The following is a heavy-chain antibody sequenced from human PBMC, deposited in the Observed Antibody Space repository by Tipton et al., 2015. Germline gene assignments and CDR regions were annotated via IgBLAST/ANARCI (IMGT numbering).Heavy chain of an antibody. D-gene: IGHD3-10*01. Sequence: TLSLTCSVSGDSINRYYWSWIRQPPGKGLEWIGEINDSGKSNYNPSLKSRVTISVDTSKSQFFLKLTSVIAADTAVYFCARGRGWRVFDYWGQGTLVTVSS. J-gene: IGHJ4*02. CDR2: INDSGKS. CDR1: GDSINRYY. CDR3: ARGRGWRVFDY. V-gene: IGHV4-34*01.